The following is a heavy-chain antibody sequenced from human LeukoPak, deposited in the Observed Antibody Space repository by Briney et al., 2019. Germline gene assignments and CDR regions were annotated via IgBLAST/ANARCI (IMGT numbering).Heavy chain of an antibody. CDR1: GGSISSYY. Sequence: KPSETLSLTCTVSGGSISSYYWGWIRQPPGKGLEWIGYIYYSGSTNYNPSLKSRVTISVDTSKNQFSLKLSSVTAADTAVYYCARARGIQIYYYYYMDVWGKGTTVTVSS. J-gene: IGHJ6*03. D-gene: IGHD5-18*01. CDR2: IYYSGST. V-gene: IGHV4-59*01. CDR3: ARARGIQIYYYYYMDV.